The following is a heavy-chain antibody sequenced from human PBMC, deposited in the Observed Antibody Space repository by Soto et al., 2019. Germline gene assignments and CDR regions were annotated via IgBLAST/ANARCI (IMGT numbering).Heavy chain of an antibody. J-gene: IGHJ6*02. V-gene: IGHV5-10-1*01. CDR1: GYSFTSYW. D-gene: IGHD2-2*01. CDR2: IDPSDSYT. CDR3: AGALGYCSSTSCSVGRTIGHGMDV. Sequence: GSLKISCKGSGYSFTSYWISWVRQMPGKGLEWMGGIDPSDSYTNYSPSFQGHVTISADKSISTAYLQRSSLKASDTAMYYCAGALGYCSSTSCSVGRTIGHGMDVWGQGTTVTVSS.